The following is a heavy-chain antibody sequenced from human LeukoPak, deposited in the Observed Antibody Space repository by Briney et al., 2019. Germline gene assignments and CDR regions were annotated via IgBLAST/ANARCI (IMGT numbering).Heavy chain of an antibody. V-gene: IGHV4-59*01. CDR2: IYYSGST. D-gene: IGHD5-18*01. Sequence: SETLSLTCAVYGGSFSGYYWSWIRQPPGKGLEWIGYIYYSGSTNYNPSLKSRVTISVDTSKNQFSLKLSSVTAADTAVYYCARYSYGSGYFDYWGQGTLVTVSS. J-gene: IGHJ4*02. CDR3: ARYSYGSGYFDY. CDR1: GGSFSGYY.